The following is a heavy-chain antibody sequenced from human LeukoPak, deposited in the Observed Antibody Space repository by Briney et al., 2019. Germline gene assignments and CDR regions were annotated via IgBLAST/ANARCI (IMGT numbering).Heavy chain of an antibody. Sequence: GGSLRLSCAASGFTFSSYSMNWVRQAPGKGLEWVSYISSSSSTIYYADSVKGRFTISRDNAKNSLYLQMNSLRAEDTAVYYCARDVDYYDSSGPYYFDYWGQGTLVTASS. D-gene: IGHD3-22*01. J-gene: IGHJ4*02. CDR1: GFTFSSYS. CDR2: ISSSSSTI. CDR3: ARDVDYYDSSGPYYFDY. V-gene: IGHV3-48*01.